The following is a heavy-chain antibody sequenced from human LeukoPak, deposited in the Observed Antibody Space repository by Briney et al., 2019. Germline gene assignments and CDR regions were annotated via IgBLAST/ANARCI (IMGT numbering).Heavy chain of an antibody. CDR2: INLNSGVT. D-gene: IGHD6-13*01. V-gene: IGHV1-2*02. CDR1: GYTFTEYY. J-gene: IGHJ4*02. CDR3: ARDSATATGFAADY. Sequence: ASVKVSCKASGYTFTEYYMHWVRQAPGQGLEWMGWINLNSGVTRYTQKCQGGVTMTRDTSISTAYMELSRLTSDDTAVYYCARDSATATGFAADYWGQGTLVTVSS.